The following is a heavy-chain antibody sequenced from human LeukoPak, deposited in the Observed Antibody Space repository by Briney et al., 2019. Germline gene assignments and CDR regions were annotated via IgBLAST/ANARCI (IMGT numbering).Heavy chain of an antibody. CDR2: IYYSGNT. D-gene: IGHD6-13*01. CDR1: GGSISGISYY. V-gene: IGHV4-39*01. Sequence: SETLSLTCTVSGGSISGISYYWGWIRQPPGTGLEWIGTIYYSGNTYYNPSLKSRVTISVDTSKNQFSLQLSSVTAADTAVYYCARRRAYISSLFDYWGQGTLVTVSS. J-gene: IGHJ4*02. CDR3: ARRRAYISSLFDY.